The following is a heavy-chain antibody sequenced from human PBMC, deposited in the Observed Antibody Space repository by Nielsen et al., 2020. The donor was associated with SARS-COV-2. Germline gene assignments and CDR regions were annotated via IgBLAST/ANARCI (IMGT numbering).Heavy chain of an antibody. CDR1: GFTFSSYA. V-gene: IGHV3-23*01. CDR3: VRGLQVPNGLAHR. CDR2: IGNSGDNI. J-gene: IGHJ4*02. D-gene: IGHD3-16*01. Sequence: GGSLRLSCAASGFTFSSYAMSWVRQAPGKGLEWVSSIGNSGDNIYYADSVKGRFTISRDNAKNTLYLQMNSLRAEDTAVYYCVRGLQVPNGLAHRWGQGTLVTVSS.